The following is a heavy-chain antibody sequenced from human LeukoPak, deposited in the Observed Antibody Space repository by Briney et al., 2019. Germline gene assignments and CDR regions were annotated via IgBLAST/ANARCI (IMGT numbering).Heavy chain of an antibody. D-gene: IGHD3-10*01. V-gene: IGHV3-23*01. J-gene: IGHJ4*02. CDR1: GFTFSSYA. CDR3: AKDPRAARGSGSYYNPTDY. Sequence: GGSLRLSCAASGFTFSSYAMSWVRQAPGKGLEWVSAISGSGGSTYYADSVKGRFTISRDYSKNTLYLQMNSLRAEDTAVYYCAKDPRAARGSGSYYNPTDYWGQGTLVTVSS. CDR2: ISGSGGST.